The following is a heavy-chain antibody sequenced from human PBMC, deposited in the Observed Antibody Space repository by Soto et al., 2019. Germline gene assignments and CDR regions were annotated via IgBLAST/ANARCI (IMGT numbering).Heavy chain of an antibody. J-gene: IGHJ4*02. CDR1: GFTFSTYA. V-gene: IGHV3-30-3*01. Sequence: QVRLVESGGGAVQPGDSLRLSCDASGFTFSTYALHWVRQAPGKGLEWVAFISYTGANQYYADSVKGRFTVSRDNSKNIASLQVTSLKPEDSAVYYCARDAFFYNPGAYYDHWGQGTLVTVSS. CDR3: ARDAFFYNPGAYYDH. D-gene: IGHD3-10*01. CDR2: ISYTGANQ.